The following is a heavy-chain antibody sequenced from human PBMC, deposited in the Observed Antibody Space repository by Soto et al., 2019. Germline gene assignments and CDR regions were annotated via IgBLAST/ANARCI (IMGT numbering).Heavy chain of an antibody. CDR1: GGSLRGDY. CDR3: ARDVGHDYGDDGGY. V-gene: IGHV4-34*01. D-gene: IGHD4-17*01. CDR2: INHSGST. Sequence: QVQLQQWGAGLLKPSETLSLTCAVYGGSLRGDYWSWIRQPPGKGLEWIGEINHSGSTNYNPSLKSRGTISVDTSKNQFSLKLSSVTAADTAVYYCARDVGHDYGDDGGYWGQGTLVTVSS. J-gene: IGHJ4*02.